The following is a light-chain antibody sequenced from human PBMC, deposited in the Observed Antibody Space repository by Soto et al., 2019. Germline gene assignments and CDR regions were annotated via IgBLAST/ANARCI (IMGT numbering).Light chain of an antibody. CDR2: QIS. J-gene: IGKJ1*01. Sequence: DIVLTQTPLSSPVTLGQPASISCRSSQSLVYSDGNTYLSWLQQRPGQPPRLLIYQISNRFSGVPDRFSDSVAGTDFALTVSRVEAEHVGVYSCVQFSNFPRTFGQGNNVEIE. V-gene: IGKV2-24*01. CDR1: QSLVYSDGNTY. CDR3: VQFSNFPRT.